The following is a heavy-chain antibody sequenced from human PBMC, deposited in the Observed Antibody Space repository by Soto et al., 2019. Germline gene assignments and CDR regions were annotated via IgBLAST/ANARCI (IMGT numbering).Heavy chain of an antibody. D-gene: IGHD3-10*01. CDR3: ARRLFITMVRGDDGFGMDV. V-gene: IGHV3-11*06. J-gene: IGHJ6*02. CDR2: ISSSSSYT. CDR1: GFTFSDYY. Sequence: PGGSLRLSCAASGFTFSDYYMSWIRQAPGKGLEWVSYISSSSSYTNYADSVKGRFTISRDNAKNSLYLQMNSLRAEDTAVYYCARRLFITMVRGDDGFGMDVWGQGTTVTVSS.